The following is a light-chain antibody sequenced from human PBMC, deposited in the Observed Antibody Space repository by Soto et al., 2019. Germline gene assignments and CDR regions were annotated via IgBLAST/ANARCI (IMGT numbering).Light chain of an antibody. CDR2: EVS. CDR1: SSDVGGYNY. J-gene: IGLJ3*02. Sequence: QSVLTQPASVSGSPGQSITISCTGTSSDVGGYNYVSWYQQHPGKAPKLMIYEVSNRPSGVSNRFSGSKSGNTASLTISGLRAEDEGFYYCSSYTSSTTPWVFGGGTKVTVL. CDR3: SSYTSSTTPWV. V-gene: IGLV2-14*01.